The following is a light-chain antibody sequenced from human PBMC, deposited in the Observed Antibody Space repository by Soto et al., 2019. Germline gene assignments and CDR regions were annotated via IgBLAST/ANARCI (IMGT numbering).Light chain of an antibody. CDR2: GAS. Sequence: EIVLTQSPGTLSLSPGERATLSCRASESFANSYLAWYQQKPGQAPRLLIYGASSRATGIPDRFSGSVSGTDYTLTIRSLEPEDSAVYYCQQYGSSPLTFGGGTKVEIK. J-gene: IGKJ4*01. V-gene: IGKV3-20*01. CDR3: QQYGSSPLT. CDR1: ESFANSY.